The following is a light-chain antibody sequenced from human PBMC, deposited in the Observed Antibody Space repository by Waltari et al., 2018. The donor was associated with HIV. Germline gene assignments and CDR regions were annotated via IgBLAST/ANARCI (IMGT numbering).Light chain of an antibody. CDR2: GNS. CDR3: STWDYSLSHYV. V-gene: IGLV1-36*01. CDR1: SHNIEDYA. Sequence: QSALTQEASVSGPVGQKVTLSCTGNSHNIEDYAVAWYQPISHGTSKSVMFGNSLPSGIPDRFSGSKSGTTASLTISGLQPEDEADYFCSTWDYSLSHYVFGSGTKVTVL. J-gene: IGLJ1*01.